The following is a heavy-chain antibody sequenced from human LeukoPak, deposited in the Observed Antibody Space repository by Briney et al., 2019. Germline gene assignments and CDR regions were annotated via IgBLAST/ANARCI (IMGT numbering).Heavy chain of an antibody. CDR3: ARKGRQQLST. Sequence: PSETLSLTCAVYGGSFSGYYWSWIRQPPGKGLEWIGEINHSGSTNYNPSLKSRVTISVDTSKNQFSLKLSSVTAADTAVYYCARKGRQQLSTCGQGTLGTVSS. CDR1: GGSFSGYY. CDR2: INHSGST. V-gene: IGHV4-34*01. J-gene: IGHJ5*02. D-gene: IGHD6-13*01.